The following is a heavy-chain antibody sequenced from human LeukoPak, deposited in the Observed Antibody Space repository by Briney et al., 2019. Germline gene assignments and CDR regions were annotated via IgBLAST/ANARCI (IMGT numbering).Heavy chain of an antibody. V-gene: IGHV3-7*01. Sequence: GGSLRLSCAASGFTFSNYWMSWVRQAPGKGLEWVANIKQDGNEKNFVDSVEGRFTISRDNAKSSLYLQMDSLRAEDTAVYYCARGGTYCFDGCYGTNLWGQGTLVTVSS. CDR2: IKQDGNEK. CDR1: GFTFSNYW. D-gene: IGHD2-2*01. CDR3: ARGGTYCFDGCYGTNL. J-gene: IGHJ5*02.